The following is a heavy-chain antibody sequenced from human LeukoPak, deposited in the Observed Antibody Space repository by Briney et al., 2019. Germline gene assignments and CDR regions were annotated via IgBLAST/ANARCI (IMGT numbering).Heavy chain of an antibody. J-gene: IGHJ4*02. CDR2: IIPILGIA. V-gene: IGHV1-69*04. Sequence: SVKVSCKASGYTFTSYGISWVRQAPGQGLEWMGRIIPILGIANYAQKFQGRVTITADKSTSTAYMELSSLRSEDTAVYYCARKGRQLVLHYWGQGTLVTVSS. D-gene: IGHD6-6*01. CDR1: GYTFTSYG. CDR3: ARKGRQLVLHY.